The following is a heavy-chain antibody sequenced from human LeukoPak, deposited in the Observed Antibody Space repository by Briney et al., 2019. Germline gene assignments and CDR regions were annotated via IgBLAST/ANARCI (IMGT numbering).Heavy chain of an antibody. D-gene: IGHD5-18*01. CDR1: GGSISSYY. V-gene: IGHV4-59*01. J-gene: IGHJ3*02. CDR3: ARAPGSYGVFDI. CDR2: IYYSGST. Sequence: PSETLSLTCTVSGGSISSYYWSWIRQPPGKGLEWIGYIYYSGSTNYNPSLKSRVTISVDTSKNQFSLKLSSVTAADTAVYYCARAPGSYGVFDIWGQGTMVTVSS.